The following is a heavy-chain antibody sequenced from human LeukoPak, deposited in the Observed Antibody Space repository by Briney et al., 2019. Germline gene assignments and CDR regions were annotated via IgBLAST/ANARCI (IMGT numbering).Heavy chain of an antibody. V-gene: IGHV3-49*03. CDR2: IRSKAYGGTT. D-gene: IGHD6-19*01. CDR1: GFTFGDYA. Sequence: GGSLRLSCTASGFTFGDYAMSWFRQAPGKGLEWVGFIRSKAYGGTTEYAASVKGRFTISRDDSKSIAYLQMNSLKTEDTAVYYCTRDGPRYSSGWYRGYYFDYWGQGTLVTVSS. CDR3: TRDGPRYSSGWYRGYYFDY. J-gene: IGHJ4*02.